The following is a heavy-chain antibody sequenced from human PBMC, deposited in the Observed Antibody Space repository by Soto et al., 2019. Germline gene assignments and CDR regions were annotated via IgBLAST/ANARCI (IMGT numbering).Heavy chain of an antibody. CDR3: ARIDPMVRGVIIPSAFDY. Sequence: SETLSLTCTVSGGSISSYYWSWIRQPPGKGLEWIGYIYYSGSTNYNPSLKSRVTISVDTSKNQFSLKLSSVTAADTAVYYCARIDPMVRGVIIPSAFDYWGQGTLVTVSS. CDR1: GGSISSYY. V-gene: IGHV4-59*08. D-gene: IGHD3-10*01. J-gene: IGHJ4*02. CDR2: IYYSGST.